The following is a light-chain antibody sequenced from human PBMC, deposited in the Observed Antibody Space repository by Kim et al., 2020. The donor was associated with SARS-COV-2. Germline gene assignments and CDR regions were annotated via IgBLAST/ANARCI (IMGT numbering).Light chain of an antibody. V-gene: IGKV1-39*01. CDR2: AAS. CDR1: HYISYY. J-gene: IGKJ5*01. Sequence: SPYVGDRVTITCRKSHYISYYLNWYQQKPGKAPNLLIYAASRLQSGVPSRFSGSGSGTDFTLTISSLQPEDFATYYCQQSYTIITFGQGTRLEIK. CDR3: QQSYTIIT.